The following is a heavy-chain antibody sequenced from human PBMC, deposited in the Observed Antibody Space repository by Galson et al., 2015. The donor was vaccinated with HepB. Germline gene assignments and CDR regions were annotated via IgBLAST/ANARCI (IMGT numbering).Heavy chain of an antibody. Sequence: SVKVSCKASGYTFTSFSMHWVRQAPGQGLEWMGWINAGTGNTKYSQKFQGRVTITRDISATTAYMELTSLRSEDTAVYFCARDAGIGAVGLHIEYWGQGTLVTVSS. CDR3: ARDAGIGAVGLHIEY. J-gene: IGHJ4*02. D-gene: IGHD6-13*01. V-gene: IGHV1-3*01. CDR2: INAGTGNT. CDR1: GYTFTSFS.